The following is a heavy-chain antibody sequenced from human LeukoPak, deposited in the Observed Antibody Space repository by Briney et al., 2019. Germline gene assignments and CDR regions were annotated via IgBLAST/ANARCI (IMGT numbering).Heavy chain of an antibody. Sequence: GASVKVSCKASGGTFSSYAISWVRQAPGQGLEWMGWISAYNGNTNYAQKLQGRVTMTTDTSTSTAYMELRSLRSDDTAVYYCARSRGSLGAFDIWGQGTMVTVSS. CDR3: ARSRGSLGAFDI. J-gene: IGHJ3*02. CDR1: GGTFSSYA. CDR2: ISAYNGNT. D-gene: IGHD3-16*01. V-gene: IGHV1-18*01.